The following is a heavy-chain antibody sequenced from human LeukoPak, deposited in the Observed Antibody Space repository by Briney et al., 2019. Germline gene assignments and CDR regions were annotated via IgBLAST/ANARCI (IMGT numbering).Heavy chain of an antibody. Sequence: KPSETLSLTCTVSGYSISSGYYWGWIRQPPGKGLEWIGGIYHSGSTNYNPSLKSRVIISVDTSKNHFSLKLSSVTAADTAVYYCARFIGGYSGYFDYWGQGTLVTVSS. V-gene: IGHV4-38-2*02. CDR3: ARFIGGYSGYFDY. D-gene: IGHD5-12*01. CDR2: IYHSGST. J-gene: IGHJ4*02. CDR1: GYSISSGYY.